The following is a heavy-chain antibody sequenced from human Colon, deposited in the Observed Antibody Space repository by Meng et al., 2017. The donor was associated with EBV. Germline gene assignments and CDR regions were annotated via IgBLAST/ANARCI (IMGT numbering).Heavy chain of an antibody. CDR3: ATQESRDGHNPY. D-gene: IGHD5-24*01. CDR2: MYHSGTT. CDR1: GGSISSSYW. J-gene: IGHJ4*02. Sequence: RLPESGPELVTPSGPLSLTCVVSGGSISSSYWWTWVRQSPGKGLEWIGEMYHSGTTNYNPSLKSRVTISMGKSNNQLSLKLNSVTAADTAVYYCATQESRDGHNPYWGQGTLVTVSS. V-gene: IGHV4-4*02.